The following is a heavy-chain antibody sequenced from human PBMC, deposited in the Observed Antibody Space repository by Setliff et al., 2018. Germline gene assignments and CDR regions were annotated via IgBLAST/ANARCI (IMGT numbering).Heavy chain of an antibody. CDR3: AMWQLGWFDP. Sequence: PSETLSLTCTVSGGSISSSTYYWGWIRQPPGKGLQWIGNIYYTGSTCSDPSLKSRVTISVDTSKNQVSLKLSSVTAADTAVYYCAMWQLGWFDPWGQGTLVTVSS. V-gene: IGHV4-39*07. CDR2: IYYTGST. J-gene: IGHJ5*02. CDR1: GGSISSSTYY. D-gene: IGHD1-26*01.